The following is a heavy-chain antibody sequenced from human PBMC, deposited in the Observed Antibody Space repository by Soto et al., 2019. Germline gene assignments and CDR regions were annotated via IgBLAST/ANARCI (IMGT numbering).Heavy chain of an antibody. V-gene: IGHV4-4*02. CDR2: IYHSGST. CDR3: ASGVRKWGLLSYYYYGMDV. CDR1: GGSISSSNW. Sequence: SETLSLTCAVSGGSISSSNWWSWVRQPPGKGLEWIGEIYHSGSTNYNPSLKSRVTISVDKSKNQFSLKLSSVTAADTAVYYCASGVRKWGLLSYYYYGMDVWGQGTTVTVSS. J-gene: IGHJ6*02. D-gene: IGHD1-26*01.